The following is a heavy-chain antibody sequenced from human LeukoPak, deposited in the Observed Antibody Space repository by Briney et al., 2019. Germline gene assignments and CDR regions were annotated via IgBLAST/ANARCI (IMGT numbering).Heavy chain of an antibody. D-gene: IGHD3-3*01. CDR2: IYYSGST. CDR3: AREAAYPDYDFWSGYWYYFDY. Sequence: SETLSLTCTVSGGSISSSSYYWGWIRQPPGKGLEWIGSIYYSGSTYYNPSLKSRVTISVDTSKNQFSLKLSSVTAADTAVYYCAREAAYPDYDFWSGYWYYFDYWGQGTLVTVSS. CDR1: GGSISSSSYY. V-gene: IGHV4-39*01. J-gene: IGHJ4*02.